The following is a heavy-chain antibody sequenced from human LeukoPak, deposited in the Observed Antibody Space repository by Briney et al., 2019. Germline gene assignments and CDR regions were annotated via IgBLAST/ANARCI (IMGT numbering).Heavy chain of an antibody. V-gene: IGHV3-11*01. Sequence: GGSLRLSCTASGFTFSGHYASWIRQTPEKGLEWISYINLSSSTIYYADSVKGRFTISRDNARNSAYLQMNSLRAEDTAVYYCARGHYGLDVWGQGTTVTVSS. CDR3: ARGHYGLDV. CDR1: GFTFSGHY. CDR2: INLSSSTI. J-gene: IGHJ6*02.